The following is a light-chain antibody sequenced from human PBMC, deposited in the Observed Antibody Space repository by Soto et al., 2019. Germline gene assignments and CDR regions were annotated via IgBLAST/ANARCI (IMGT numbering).Light chain of an antibody. CDR2: AAS. J-gene: IGKJ4*01. CDR3: QQAHSFPLT. Sequence: DIQMTQTPYSLSASVGDRVTITCRASQSISNYLNWYQQKPGKAPKLLIYAASSLQSGVPSRFSGSGSGTDFTLTTSSLQPEDFATYYCQQAHSFPLTLGGGTKVDIK. V-gene: IGKV1-39*01. CDR1: QSISNY.